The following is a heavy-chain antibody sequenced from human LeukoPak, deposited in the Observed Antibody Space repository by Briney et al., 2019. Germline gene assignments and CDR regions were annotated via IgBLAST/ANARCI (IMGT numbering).Heavy chain of an antibody. CDR2: ISSSSSYI. V-gene: IGHV3-21*01. CDR3: ARSELGYNYYYMDV. CDR1: GFTFSSYG. Sequence: GGTQRLSCAASGFTFSSYGMNWVRQAPGKGLEWVSSISSSSSYIYYADSVKGRFTISRDNAKKSLYLQMNSLRVEDTAVYYCARSELGYNYYYMDVWGKGTTVTISS. J-gene: IGHJ6*03. D-gene: IGHD3-10*01.